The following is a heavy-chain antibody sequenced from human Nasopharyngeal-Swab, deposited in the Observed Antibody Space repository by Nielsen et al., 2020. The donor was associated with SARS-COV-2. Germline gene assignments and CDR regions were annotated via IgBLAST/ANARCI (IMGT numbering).Heavy chain of an antibody. CDR2: INAGNGNT. CDR1: GGTFGSYA. CDR3: ARAVRYYDFWSGYSPGFESYYYYGMDV. J-gene: IGHJ6*02. Sequence: ASVKVSCKASGGTFGSYAISWVRQAPGQGLEWMGWINAGNGNTKYSQKFQGRVTITRDTSASTAYMELSSLRSEDTAVYYCARAVRYYDFWSGYSPGFESYYYYGMDVWGQRTTVTVSS. D-gene: IGHD3-3*01. V-gene: IGHV1-3*01.